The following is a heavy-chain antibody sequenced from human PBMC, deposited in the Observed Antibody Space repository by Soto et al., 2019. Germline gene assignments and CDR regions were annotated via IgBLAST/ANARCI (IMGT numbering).Heavy chain of an antibody. J-gene: IGHJ4*02. V-gene: IGHV3-23*01. CDR2: ISGSGGRT. D-gene: IGHD3-3*01. CDR3: AIGGAFYDFALSN. Sequence: EVQLLESGGGLLQPGGSLRLSCAASGITFRSYAMSWVRQSPGKGLEWVSAISGSGGRTYYADSVKGHFTISRDNAKNTLYLQLNSLRAEDTAVYYCAIGGAFYDFALSNWGQGTLVTVSS. CDR1: GITFRSYA.